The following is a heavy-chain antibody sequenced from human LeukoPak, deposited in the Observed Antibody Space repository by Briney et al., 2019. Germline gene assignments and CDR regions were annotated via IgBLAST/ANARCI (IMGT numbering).Heavy chain of an antibody. Sequence: GGSLRLSCAASGFTASSNYVSWVRQAPGKGLEWVSVIYSGGNTYYAASVKGRFTVSRDDSKNTLYLQMNFLRAEGTAVYYCAKQATRPSRFDYWGQGTLVTVSS. CDR1: GFTASSNY. CDR2: IYSGGNT. CDR3: AKQATRPSRFDY. V-gene: IGHV3-53*01. J-gene: IGHJ4*02.